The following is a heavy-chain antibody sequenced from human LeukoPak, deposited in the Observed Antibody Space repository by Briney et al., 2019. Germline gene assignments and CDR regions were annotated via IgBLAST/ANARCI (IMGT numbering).Heavy chain of an antibody. Sequence: GGPLRLSCAASGFTFSNDAMNWVRQAPGKGLECVSSITSSNNIYYADSVKGRFTISRDNAQNSLYLQMNSLRAEDTAVYYCARMFGNSRSYWGQGTLVTVSS. CDR2: ITSSNNI. D-gene: IGHD3-10*02. V-gene: IGHV3-69-1*01. CDR3: ARMFGNSRSY. CDR1: GFTFSNDA. J-gene: IGHJ4*02.